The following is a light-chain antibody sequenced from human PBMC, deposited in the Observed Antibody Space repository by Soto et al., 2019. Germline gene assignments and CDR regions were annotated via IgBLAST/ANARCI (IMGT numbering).Light chain of an antibody. CDR3: QEYNSAPGT. Sequence: DIQMTQSPSSLSASVGDRVTITCRASQGISSYLAWYQQKPGKVPKLLTYAASTLQSGVPSRFSGSGSGTDFTLTISSLQPDDVATSYCQEYNSAPGTCRRATKVEIK. CDR2: AAS. J-gene: IGKJ1*01. CDR1: QGISSY. V-gene: IGKV1-27*01.